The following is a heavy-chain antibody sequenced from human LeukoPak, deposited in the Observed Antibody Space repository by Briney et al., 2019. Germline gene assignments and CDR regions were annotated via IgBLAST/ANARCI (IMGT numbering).Heavy chain of an antibody. V-gene: IGHV3-20*04. J-gene: IGHJ4*02. CDR1: GFAFDELV. CDR2: IDWSDGST. CDR3: TRVPITSPFYFDY. D-gene: IGHD2-2*01. Sequence: GGSLRLSCTASGFAFDELVMSWVPQVPGKGLEWVCGIDWSDGSTANADPWRRRFTISRDNTKNSLYLQMDSLRAEDTALYYCTRVPITSPFYFDYWGQGTLVTVSS.